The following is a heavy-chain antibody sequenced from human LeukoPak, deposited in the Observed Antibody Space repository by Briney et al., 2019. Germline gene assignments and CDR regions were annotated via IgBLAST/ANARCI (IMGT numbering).Heavy chain of an antibody. J-gene: IGHJ4*02. Sequence: GGSLRLSCAASGFSFSSHWMQWVRQVPGKGLVWVSRLNSDGSIRSYADSVKGRFTISRDNAKNTLYLQMNSLRAEDTAVYYCAGAQYNDYWGQGTLVTVSS. D-gene: IGHD1-1*01. CDR3: AGAQYNDY. CDR1: GFSFSSHW. V-gene: IGHV3-74*01. CDR2: LNSDGSIR.